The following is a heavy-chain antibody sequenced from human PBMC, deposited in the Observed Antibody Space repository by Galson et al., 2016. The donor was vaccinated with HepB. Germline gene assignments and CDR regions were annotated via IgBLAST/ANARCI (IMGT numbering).Heavy chain of an antibody. J-gene: IGHJ4*02. D-gene: IGHD3-9*01. Sequence: SLRLSCAASGFTFSDYYMNWIRQAPGKGLEWVAYISSGSSYTNYADAVTGRVTVSRDNAKNSLFLEMNSLRAEDTAVYYCSRGRKNKYDILTGPSDQNFDSWGQGTLVTVSS. CDR1: GFTFSDYY. CDR2: ISSGSSYT. V-gene: IGHV3-11*06. CDR3: SRGRKNKYDILTGPSDQNFDS.